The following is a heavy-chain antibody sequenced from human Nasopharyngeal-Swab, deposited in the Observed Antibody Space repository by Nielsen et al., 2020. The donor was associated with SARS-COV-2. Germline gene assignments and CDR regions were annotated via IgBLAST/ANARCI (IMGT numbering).Heavy chain of an antibody. D-gene: IGHD1-1*01. CDR2: ISHDGRFE. CDR3: ARWNEEGARGYKGMDV. J-gene: IGHJ6*02. Sequence: VRQMPGKGLEWVTIISHDGRFESYADSVKGRFTTSRDTSKNTLSLQMSSLRTEDTAVYYCARWNEEGARGYKGMDVWGQGTTVTVSS. V-gene: IGHV3-30*03.